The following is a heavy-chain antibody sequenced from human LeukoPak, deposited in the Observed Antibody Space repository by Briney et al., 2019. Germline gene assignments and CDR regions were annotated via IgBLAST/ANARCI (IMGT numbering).Heavy chain of an antibody. CDR2: IIPIFGIA. CDR3: ARVNDYGDYHDY. D-gene: IGHD4-17*01. CDR1: GGTFSSYA. J-gene: IGHJ4*02. V-gene: IGHV1-69*04. Sequence: ASVKVSCKASGGTFSSYAISWVRQAPGQGLEWMGRIIPIFGIANYAQKFQGRVTITPDKSTSTAYMELSSLRSEDTAVYYCARVNDYGDYHDYRGQGTLVTVSS.